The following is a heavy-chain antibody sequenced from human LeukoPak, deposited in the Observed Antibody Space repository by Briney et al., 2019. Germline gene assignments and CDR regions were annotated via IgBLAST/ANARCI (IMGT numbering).Heavy chain of an antibody. CDR1: RFTFSSYG. Sequence: GRSLILSCVASRFTFSSYGMHWVRQAPGKGLEWVAVISYDGNNRYYADSVKGRFTISRYNSKNTLYLQMNSLRAEDTAVYYCAKVKGEVIGAFDIWGQGTMVTVSS. J-gene: IGHJ3*02. CDR2: ISYDGNNR. V-gene: IGHV3-30*18. D-gene: IGHD3-16*01. CDR3: AKVKGEVIGAFDI.